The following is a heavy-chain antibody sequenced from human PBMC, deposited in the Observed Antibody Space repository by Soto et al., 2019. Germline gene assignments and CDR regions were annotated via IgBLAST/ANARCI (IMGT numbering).Heavy chain of an antibody. CDR1: KFSFSGYW. CDR3: AKVARGSYDWFDP. CDR2: VNPDGSTT. Sequence: EVQLVESGGGLVQPGGSLRLSCAASKFSFSGYWMHWVRQAPGKGLMWVSRVNPDGSTTTYADSVKGRFTISRDNAKNTVFLQMYSLRADDTAVYYCAKVARGSYDWFDPWGQGTLVTVSS. V-gene: IGHV3-74*01. D-gene: IGHD1-26*01. J-gene: IGHJ5*02.